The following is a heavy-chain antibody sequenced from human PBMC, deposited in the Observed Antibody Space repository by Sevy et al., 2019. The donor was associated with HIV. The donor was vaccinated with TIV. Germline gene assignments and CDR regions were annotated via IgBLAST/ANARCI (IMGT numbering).Heavy chain of an antibody. J-gene: IGHJ6*02. CDR1: GFTFSGSA. CDR2: IRSKANSYAT. Sequence: GGSLRLSCAASGFTFSGSAMHWVRQASGKGLEWVGRIRSKANSYATAYAASVKGRFTISREDSKNTAYLQMNSLKTEDTAVYYCTRRPLVVPAAMGYYGMDVWGQGTTVTVSS. CDR3: TRRPLVVPAAMGYYGMDV. D-gene: IGHD2-2*01. V-gene: IGHV3-73*01.